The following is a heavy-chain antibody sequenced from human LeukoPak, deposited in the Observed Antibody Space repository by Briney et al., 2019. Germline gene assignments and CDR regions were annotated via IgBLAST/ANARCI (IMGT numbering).Heavy chain of an antibody. V-gene: IGHV3-21*01. CDR1: RFTFSRYN. Sequence: GGSLRLSCAASRFTFSRYNMNWVRQAPGKGLEWVSSISSSSYIYYADSVKGRFTISRDNAKNSLYLQMNSLRAEDTAVYYCARGAPYCSGGSCMYYFDYWGQGTLVTVSS. CDR2: ISSSSYI. D-gene: IGHD2-15*01. J-gene: IGHJ4*02. CDR3: ARGAPYCSGGSCMYYFDY.